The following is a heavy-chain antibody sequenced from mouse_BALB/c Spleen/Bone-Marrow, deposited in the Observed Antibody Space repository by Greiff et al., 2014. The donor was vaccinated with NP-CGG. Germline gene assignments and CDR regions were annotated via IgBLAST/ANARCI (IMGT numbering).Heavy chain of an antibody. D-gene: IGHD2-4*01. Sequence: VQLQQSGAEVVRPGSSVNISCKASGYDFSDTWMNWVKQRPGQGLEWIGKIYPGDGDTNYNGKFKGRVTLTADKSSSTAYMHLSSLTSEDFAVYFCASVYDYGRGYAMDYWGQGTSVTVSS. CDR3: ASVYDYGRGYAMDY. CDR1: GYDFSDTW. V-gene: IGHV1-80*01. CDR2: IYPGDGDT. J-gene: IGHJ4*01.